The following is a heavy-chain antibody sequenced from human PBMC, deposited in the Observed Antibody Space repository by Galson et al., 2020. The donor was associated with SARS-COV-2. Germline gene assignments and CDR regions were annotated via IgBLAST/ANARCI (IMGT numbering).Heavy chain of an antibody. V-gene: IGHV1-24*01. Sequence: ASVKVSCKVSGYTLTELSMHWVRQAPGKGLEWMGGFDPEDGETIYAQKFQGRVTMTEDTSTDTAYMELSSLRSEDTAVYYCATGTLHCSSPIFPPVYWFDAWGQGILVTVSS. J-gene: IGHJ5*02. CDR2: FDPEDGET. D-gene: IGHD2-2*01. CDR3: ATGTLHCSSPIFPPVYWFDA. CDR1: GYTLTELS.